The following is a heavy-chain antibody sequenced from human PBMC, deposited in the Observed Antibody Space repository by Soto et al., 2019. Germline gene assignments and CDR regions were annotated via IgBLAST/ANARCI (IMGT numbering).Heavy chain of an antibody. CDR1: GYTFTSYY. CDR3: ARERSVGYCSGGSCYALDY. J-gene: IGHJ4*02. CDR2: INPSGGST. V-gene: IGHV1-46*03. D-gene: IGHD2-15*01. Sequence: QVQLVQSGAEVKKPGASVKVSCKASGYTFTSYYMHWVRQAPGQGLEWMGIINPSGGSTSYAQKFQGRVTMTRDTSTSTVYMELSSLRSEDTAVYYCARERSVGYCSGGSCYALDYWGQGTLVTVSS.